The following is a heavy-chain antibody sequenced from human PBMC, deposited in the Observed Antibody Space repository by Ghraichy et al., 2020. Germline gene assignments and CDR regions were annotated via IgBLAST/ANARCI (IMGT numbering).Heavy chain of an antibody. CDR2: TYYRSKWYN. V-gene: IGHV6-1*01. D-gene: IGHD1-1*01. CDR3: ARGTGTGFNY. Sequence: SQTLSLTCAISGDSVSSNSAAWNWIRQSPSRGLEWLGRTYYRSKWYNDYAVSVKSRMTINADTSKNQFSLQLNSVTPDDTAVDFCARGTGTGFNYWGQGTLVTGSS. CDR1: GDSVSSNSAA. J-gene: IGHJ4*02.